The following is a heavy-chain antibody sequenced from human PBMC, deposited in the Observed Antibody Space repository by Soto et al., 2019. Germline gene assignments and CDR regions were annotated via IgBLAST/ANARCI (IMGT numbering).Heavy chain of an antibody. Sequence: SETLSLTCTVSGGSISSSSYYWGWIRQPPGKGLEWIGSIYYSGSTYYNPSLKSRVTISVDTSKNQFSLKLSSVTAADTAVYYCARLRSIAARPVRAFDIWGQGTMVTVSS. CDR1: GGSISSSSYY. CDR3: ARLRSIAARPVRAFDI. J-gene: IGHJ3*02. V-gene: IGHV4-39*01. CDR2: IYYSGST. D-gene: IGHD6-6*01.